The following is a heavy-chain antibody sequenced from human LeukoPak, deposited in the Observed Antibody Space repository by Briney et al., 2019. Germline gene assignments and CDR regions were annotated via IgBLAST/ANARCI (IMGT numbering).Heavy chain of an antibody. CDR3: ARGHSSSWLDFDY. Sequence: GASVKVSCKASGDTFSSYYMHWVRQAPGQGLEWMGIINPSGGSTSYAQKFQGRVNMPRDTSTSTVYMELSSLRSEDTAVYYCARGHSSSWLDFDYWGQGTLVTVSS. J-gene: IGHJ4*02. V-gene: IGHV1-46*01. CDR1: GDTFSSYY. CDR2: INPSGGST. D-gene: IGHD6-13*01.